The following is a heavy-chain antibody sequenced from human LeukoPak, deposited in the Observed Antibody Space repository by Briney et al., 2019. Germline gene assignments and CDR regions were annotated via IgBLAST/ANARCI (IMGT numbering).Heavy chain of an antibody. CDR2: ISGSGGST. CDR1: GFTFSSYA. Sequence: GGSLRLSCAASGFTFSSYAVGWVRQAPGKGLEWVSAISGSGGSTYYADSVKGRFTISRDNSKNTLYLQMNSLRAEDTAVYYCASPPHYFDYWGQGTLVTVSS. CDR3: ASPPHYFDY. V-gene: IGHV3-23*01. J-gene: IGHJ4*02.